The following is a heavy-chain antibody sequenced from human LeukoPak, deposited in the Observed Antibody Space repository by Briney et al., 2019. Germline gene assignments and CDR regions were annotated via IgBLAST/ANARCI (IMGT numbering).Heavy chain of an antibody. Sequence: ASVKVSCKASGYTFTSYGITWVRHAPGQGLEWMGWISAYNGNTNHAQKFQGRVTMTTDTSTSTAYMELRSLRSDDTAVYYCARDKRYKDGYNSGVLGYWGQGTLVTVSS. CDR2: ISAYNGNT. J-gene: IGHJ4*02. V-gene: IGHV1-18*01. CDR1: GYTFTSYG. CDR3: ARDKRYKDGYNSGVLGY. D-gene: IGHD5-24*01.